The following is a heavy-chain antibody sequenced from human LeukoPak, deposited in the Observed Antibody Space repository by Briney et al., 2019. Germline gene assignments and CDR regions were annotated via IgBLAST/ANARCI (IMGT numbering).Heavy chain of an antibody. V-gene: IGHV4-59*08. CDR1: GGSISSYY. CDR3: AGGEYSSSWTSMDV. D-gene: IGHD6-13*01. J-gene: IGHJ6*02. CDR2: IYYSGST. Sequence: SETLSLTCTVSGGSISSYYWSWIRQPPGKGLEWIGYIYYSGSTNYIPSLKSRVTISVDTSKKQFSLKLSSVTAADTAVYYCAGGEYSSSWTSMDVWGQGTTVTVSS.